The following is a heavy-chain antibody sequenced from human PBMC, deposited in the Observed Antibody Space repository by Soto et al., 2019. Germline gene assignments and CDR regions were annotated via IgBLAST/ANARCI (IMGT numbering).Heavy chain of an antibody. CDR1: GGSLSGYY. CDR3: ARSDNRNSLYGLDL. J-gene: IGHJ6*02. V-gene: IGHV4-34*01. CDR2: INHRGSS. D-gene: IGHD1-7*01. Sequence: XETLSLTCAVNGGSLSGYYWSWIRQSPGKGLEWIGEINHRGSSDYNPSLKSRVTLSIDASMNHVTLELTSVTAADTAVYYCARSDNRNSLYGLDLWGQGTTVTVSS.